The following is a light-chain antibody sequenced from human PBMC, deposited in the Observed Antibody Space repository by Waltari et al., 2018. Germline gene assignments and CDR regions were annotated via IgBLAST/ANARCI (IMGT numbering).Light chain of an antibody. J-gene: IGLJ2*01. CDR2: YDN. CDR3: QLWDSSSDHVL. Sequence: SFVLTQPPSVSVAPGKTARITCGGNNIGSKSVHWYQQKPGQAPVLVIYYDNDRPSGIRERFSGSNSGNTATLTITRVEAGDEAAYYCQLWDSSSDHVLFGGGTKLTVL. V-gene: IGLV3-21*04. CDR1: NIGSKS.